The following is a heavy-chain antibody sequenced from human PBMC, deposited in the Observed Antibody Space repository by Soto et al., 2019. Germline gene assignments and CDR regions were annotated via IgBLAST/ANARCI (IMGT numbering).Heavy chain of an antibody. V-gene: IGHV3-30*18. CDR2: VSFDAGNK. CDR1: GFTFSSYG. CDR3: AKALGRMTMVRGVTETDY. D-gene: IGHD3-10*01. J-gene: IGHJ4*02. Sequence: QVQLVESGGGVVQPGRSLTLSCAASGFTFSSYGMHWVRQAPGKGLGWVAVVSFDAGNKYYADSVKGRFTIFRDNSNNTLFLQMNSLRTEDTALYYCAKALGRMTMVRGVTETDYWGQGTLVTVSS.